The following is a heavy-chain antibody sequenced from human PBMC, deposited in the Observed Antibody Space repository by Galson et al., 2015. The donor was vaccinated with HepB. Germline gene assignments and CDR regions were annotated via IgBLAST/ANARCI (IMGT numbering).Heavy chain of an antibody. J-gene: IGHJ4*02. D-gene: IGHD3-3*01. CDR3: ARGGYYDFWSGYYGPFDY. CDR1: GYTFTSYA. V-gene: IGHV1-3*01. Sequence: SVKVSCKASGYTFTSYAMHWVRQAPGQRLEWMGWINAGNGNTKYSQKFQGRVTITRDTSASTAYMELSSLRSEDTAVYYCARGGYYDFWSGYYGPFDYWGQGTLVTVSS. CDR2: INAGNGNT.